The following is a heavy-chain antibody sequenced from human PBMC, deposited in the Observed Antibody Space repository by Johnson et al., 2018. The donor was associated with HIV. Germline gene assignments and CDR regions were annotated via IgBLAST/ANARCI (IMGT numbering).Heavy chain of an antibody. Sequence: QVQLVESGGGVVQPGRSLRLSCAASGFTFSSYAMHWVRQAPGKGLAWVAVISYDGSNKYYADSVKGRFTISRDNSKNTLYLQMNSLKTEDTAVYYCTTDYTAAASLRAFDIWGQGTMVTVSS. CDR1: GFTFSSYA. V-gene: IGHV3-30-3*01. D-gene: IGHD6-13*01. J-gene: IGHJ3*02. CDR2: ISYDGSNK. CDR3: TTDYTAAASLRAFDI.